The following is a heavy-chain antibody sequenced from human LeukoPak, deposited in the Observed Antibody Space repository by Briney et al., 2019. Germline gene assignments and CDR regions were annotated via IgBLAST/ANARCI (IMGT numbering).Heavy chain of an antibody. V-gene: IGHV3-9*01. Sequence: GRSLRLSCAASGFTFDEYAMHWVRQVPGKGLEWVSGISWNSGSLDYAVAVKGRFTICRDNARTSLFLQMNSLRPEDTALYYCAKGTGHYWTHFDSWGQGTLVTVSS. CDR2: ISWNSGSL. CDR1: GFTFDEYA. D-gene: IGHD1-1*01. J-gene: IGHJ4*02. CDR3: AKGTGHYWTHFDS.